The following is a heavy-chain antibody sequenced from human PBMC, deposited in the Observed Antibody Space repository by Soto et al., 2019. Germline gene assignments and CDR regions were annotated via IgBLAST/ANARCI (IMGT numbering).Heavy chain of an antibody. Sequence: GESLKISCKASGYSITSDWIGWVRQMPGKGLEWMGIIYPRDSDTRYSPSFEGQVTISADKTTNTAYLQWSSLKASDTAIYYCVRHHIVATPSGWFDPWGQGTLVTV. D-gene: IGHD5-12*01. J-gene: IGHJ5*02. V-gene: IGHV5-51*01. CDR3: VRHHIVATPSGWFDP. CDR2: IYPRDSDT. CDR1: GYSITSDW.